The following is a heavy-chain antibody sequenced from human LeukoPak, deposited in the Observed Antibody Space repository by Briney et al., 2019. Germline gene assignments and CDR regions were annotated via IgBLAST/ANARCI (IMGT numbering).Heavy chain of an antibody. Sequence: GGSLRLSCAASGFTFSSYWMSWVRQAPGKGLEWVANIKQDGSEKYYVDSVKGRFTISRDNAKNSLYLQMNSLRAEDTAVYYCARCRTLPSSTSCYWLDYWGQGTLVTVSS. D-gene: IGHD2-2*01. CDR3: ARCRTLPSSTSCYWLDY. CDR2: IKQDGSEK. CDR1: GFTFSSYW. V-gene: IGHV3-7*05. J-gene: IGHJ4*02.